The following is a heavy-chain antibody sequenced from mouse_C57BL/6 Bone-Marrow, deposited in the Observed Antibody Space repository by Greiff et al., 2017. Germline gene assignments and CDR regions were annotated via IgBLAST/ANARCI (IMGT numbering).Heavy chain of an antibody. J-gene: IGHJ1*03. V-gene: IGHV1-59*01. D-gene: IGHD1-1*01. CDR3: ARYSTTVVATDWYFDV. Sequence: VQLQQPGAELVRPGTSVKLSCKASGYTFTSYWMHWVKQRPGQGLEWIGVIDPSDSYTTYNQKFKGKATLTVDTSSSPAYMQLSSLTSEDSAVYYCARYSTTVVATDWYFDVWGTGTTVTVSS. CDR1: GYTFTSYW. CDR2: IDPSDSYT.